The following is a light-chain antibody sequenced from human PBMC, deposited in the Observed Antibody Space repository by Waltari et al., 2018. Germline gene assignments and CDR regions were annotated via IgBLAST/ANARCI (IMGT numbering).Light chain of an antibody. CDR2: GNT. CDR3: QSYDNSLSGYV. Sequence: QSVLTQPPSVSGAPGQRVTISCTGSTSNIGAGYDVYWYQQLPGTAPKLLIFGNTNRPSGVPDRFSGSKSGTSPSLAITGLQVEDEADYYCQSYDNSLSGYVFGSGTKVTVL. V-gene: IGLV1-40*01. J-gene: IGLJ1*01. CDR1: TSNIGAGYD.